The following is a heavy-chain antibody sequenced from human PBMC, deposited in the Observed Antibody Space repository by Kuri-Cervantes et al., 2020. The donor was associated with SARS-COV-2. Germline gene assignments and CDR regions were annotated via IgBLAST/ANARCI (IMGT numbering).Heavy chain of an antibody. Sequence: SVKVSCKASGGTFSSYAISWVRQAPGQGLEWMGGIIPIFGTANYAQKFQGRVTITADESTSTAYMEPSSLRAEDTAVYYCARDGVEFYYYYYMDVWGKGTTVTVSS. J-gene: IGHJ6*03. V-gene: IGHV1-69*13. D-gene: IGHD2-8*01. CDR2: IIPIFGTA. CDR1: GGTFSSYA. CDR3: ARDGVEFYYYYYMDV.